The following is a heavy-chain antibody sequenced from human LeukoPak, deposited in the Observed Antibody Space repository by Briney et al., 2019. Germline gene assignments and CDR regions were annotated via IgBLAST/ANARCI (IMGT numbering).Heavy chain of an antibody. J-gene: IGHJ4*02. CDR2: INPNSGGT. V-gene: IGHV1-2*06. D-gene: IGHD1-26*01. CDR3: ARGVVRGGDFDY. CDR1: GYTFTGYY. Sequence: ASVKVSCKASGYTFTGYYMHWVRQAPGQGLEWMGRINPNSGGTNYAQKFQGRVTMTRDTSISTAYMELSRLRSDDTAAYYCARGVVRGGDFDYWGQGTLVTVSS.